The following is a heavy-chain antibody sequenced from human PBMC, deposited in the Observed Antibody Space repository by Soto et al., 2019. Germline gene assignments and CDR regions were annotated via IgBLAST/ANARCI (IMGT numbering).Heavy chain of an antibody. CDR3: AKDAGNEESLFDY. Sequence: HPGGSLRLSCEASGFTFSDFSMSWVRQTPGRGLEWVSTVNNDGRNTRYADSVKGRFTISRDNSKNTLYLQMGSLRAEDTAIYYCAKDAGNEESLFDYWGQGTLVTYSS. CDR1: GFTFSDFS. V-gene: IGHV3-23*01. J-gene: IGHJ4*02. CDR2: VNNDGRNT.